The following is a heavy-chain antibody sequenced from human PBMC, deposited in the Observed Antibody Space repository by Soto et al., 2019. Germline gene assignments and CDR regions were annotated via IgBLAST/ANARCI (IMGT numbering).Heavy chain of an antibody. V-gene: IGHV4-39*01. J-gene: IGHJ4*02. Sequence: QLQLQESGPGLVKPSETLSLTCNVSGGSIDRSNYYWDWLRQPPGKGLEWIGTTYYNGNAYYNPSLNSRVSMSVDTSKNQFSLKLVSVTAADTAVYYCARHFVAVVIKGWGYWGQGTLVTVSS. CDR3: ARHFVAVVIKGWGY. CDR2: TYYNGNA. CDR1: GGSIDRSNYY. D-gene: IGHD3-10*01.